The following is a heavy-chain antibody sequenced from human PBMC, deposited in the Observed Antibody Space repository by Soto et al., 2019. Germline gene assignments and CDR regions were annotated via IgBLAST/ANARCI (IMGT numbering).Heavy chain of an antibody. D-gene: IGHD2-15*01. CDR2: MNPDSGHA. CDR3: ARRPHCSGGICYYGLDN. V-gene: IGHV1-8*01. CDR1: GYPFTNSD. Sequence: GSVKVSFKASGYPFTNSDINLVRQAPGQGLEWMGWMNPDSGHAAYAQKFQGRVTLTTSTSTSTVYMERRSLGSEDTAVYYCARRPHCSGGICYYGLDNWGQGTMVTVSS. J-gene: IGHJ4*02.